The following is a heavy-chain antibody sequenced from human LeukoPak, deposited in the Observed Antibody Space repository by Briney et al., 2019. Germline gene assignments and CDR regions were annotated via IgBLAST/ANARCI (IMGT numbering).Heavy chain of an antibody. CDR1: GFTFDDYA. J-gene: IGHJ4*02. D-gene: IGHD3-22*01. V-gene: IGHV3-43*02. CDR3: AKDEYYYDSSGYY. CDR2: ISGDGGST. Sequence: RGSLRLSCAASGFTFDDYAMHWVRQAPGKGLEWVSLISGDGGSTYYADSVKGRFTIPRDNSKNSLYLQMNSLRTEDTALYYCAKDEYYYDSSGYYWGQGTLVTVSS.